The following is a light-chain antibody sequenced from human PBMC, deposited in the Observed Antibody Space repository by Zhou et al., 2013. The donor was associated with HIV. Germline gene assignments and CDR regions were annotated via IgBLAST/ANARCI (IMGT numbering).Light chain of an antibody. V-gene: IGKV1-39*01. J-gene: IGKJ1*01. CDR1: QTIGSS. CDR2: AAS. CDR3: QQSSSTPRT. Sequence: DIQMTQSPSSLSASVGDRVTITCRASQTIGSSLNWYQQKPGKAPELLIFAASSFQSGVPSRFSGSGSGADFSLTISSLQPEDFATYYCQQSSSTPRTFGQGTKVEIK.